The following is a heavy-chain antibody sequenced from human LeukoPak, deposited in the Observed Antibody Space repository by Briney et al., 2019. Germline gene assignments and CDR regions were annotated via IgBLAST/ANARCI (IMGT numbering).Heavy chain of an antibody. V-gene: IGHV3-7*03. D-gene: IGHD2-15*01. CDR3: AKDHSRMDYCSDGNCYSYFDY. J-gene: IGHJ4*02. CDR2: IHQHETKE. Sequence: PGGSLRLSCTTSGFNFVAYWMGLVRQAPGKGLEWVAYIHQHETKENYVDSLKGRVTISRDNSKNTLYLHMNSLRAEDTAVYYCAKDHSRMDYCSDGNCYSYFDYWGQGTLGTVSS. CDR1: GFNFVAYW.